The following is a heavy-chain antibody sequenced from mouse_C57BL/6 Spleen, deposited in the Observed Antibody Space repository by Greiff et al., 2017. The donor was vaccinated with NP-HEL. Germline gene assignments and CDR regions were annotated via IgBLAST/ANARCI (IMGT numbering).Heavy chain of an antibody. V-gene: IGHV1-18*01. CDR3: ARLGTTVVARDYAMDY. Sequence: EVQLQQSGPELVKPGASVKIPCKASGYTFTDYNMDWVKQSHGKSLEWIGDINPNNGGTIYNQKFKGKATLTVDKSSSTAYMELRSLTSEDTAVYYCARLGTTVVARDYAMDYWGQGTSVTVSS. CDR1: GYTFTDYN. D-gene: IGHD1-1*01. J-gene: IGHJ4*01. CDR2: INPNNGGT.